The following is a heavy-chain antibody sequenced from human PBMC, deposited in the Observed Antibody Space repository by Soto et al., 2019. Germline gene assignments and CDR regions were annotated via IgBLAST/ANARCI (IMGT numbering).Heavy chain of an antibody. CDR3: ARDSDYGDYRFDY. D-gene: IGHD4-17*01. Sequence: ASVKVSCEASGYTFTGYYMHWVRQAPGQGLEWMGWINPNSGGTSYAQKFQGWVTMTRDTSISTAYMELSRLRSDDTAVYYCARDSDYGDYRFDYWGQGTLVTVSS. CDR2: INPNSGGT. V-gene: IGHV1-2*04. J-gene: IGHJ4*02. CDR1: GYTFTGYY.